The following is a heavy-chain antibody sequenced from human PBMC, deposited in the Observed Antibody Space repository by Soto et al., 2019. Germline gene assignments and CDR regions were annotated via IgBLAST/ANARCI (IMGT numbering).Heavy chain of an antibody. CDR2: IIPIFGTA. J-gene: IGHJ4*02. V-gene: IGHV1-69*13. CDR3: ARGYYDSSGYYFFFDY. D-gene: IGHD3-22*01. CDR1: GGTFSSYA. Sequence: SVKVSCKASGGTFSSYAISWVRQAPGQGLEWMGGIIPIFGTANYAQKFQGRVTITADESTSTAYMELSSLRSEDTAVYYCARGYYDSSGYYFFFDYWGQGTLVTVSS.